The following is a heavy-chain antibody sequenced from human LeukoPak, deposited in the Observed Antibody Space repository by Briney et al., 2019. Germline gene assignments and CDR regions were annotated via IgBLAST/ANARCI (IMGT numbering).Heavy chain of an antibody. CDR3: ARGPPWYFDL. Sequence: GGSLRLSCAASEFTFSSYWMHWVRQAPGKGLVWVSRFNSDGSSATYADSVKGRFSISRDNAKNTLYLQMNSLRVEDTAVYYCARGPPWYFDLWGRGTLVTVSS. CDR2: FNSDGSSA. D-gene: IGHD6-25*01. CDR1: EFTFSSYW. V-gene: IGHV3-74*01. J-gene: IGHJ2*01.